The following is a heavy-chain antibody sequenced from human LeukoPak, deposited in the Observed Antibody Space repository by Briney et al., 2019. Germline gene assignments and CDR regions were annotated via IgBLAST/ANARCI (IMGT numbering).Heavy chain of an antibody. Sequence: PGGSLRLSCAASGFTFSSYAMSWVRQAPGKGLEWVSAISGSGGSTYYADSVKGRFTISRDNSKNTLYLQMNSLRAEDTAVYYCAKARFLAAAGTVKTNWFDPWGQGTLVTVSS. D-gene: IGHD6-13*01. CDR2: ISGSGGST. V-gene: IGHV3-23*01. CDR3: AKARFLAAAGTVKTNWFDP. J-gene: IGHJ5*02. CDR1: GFTFSSYA.